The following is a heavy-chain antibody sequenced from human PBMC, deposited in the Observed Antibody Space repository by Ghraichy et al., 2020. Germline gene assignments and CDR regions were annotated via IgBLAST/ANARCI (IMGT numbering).Heavy chain of an antibody. CDR2: INTGSGDT. CDR3: ARKVSGSEWPFDY. V-gene: IGHV1-3*04. Sequence: ASVKVSCKASGYTFSGHAMHWVRQAPGQRLEWMGYINTGSGDTKYSQKFQGRVTITWDTSASTAYMELTSLRSEDTAVYYCARKVSGSEWPFDYWGQGTLVTASS. D-gene: IGHD3-3*01. CDR1: GYTFSGHA. J-gene: IGHJ4*02.